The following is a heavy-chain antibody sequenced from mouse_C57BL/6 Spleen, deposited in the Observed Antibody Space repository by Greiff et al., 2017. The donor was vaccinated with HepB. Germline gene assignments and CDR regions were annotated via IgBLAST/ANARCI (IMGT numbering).Heavy chain of an antibody. CDR1: GFTFSDSY. V-gene: IGHV5-16*01. CDR2: INYDGSST. J-gene: IGHJ1*03. D-gene: IGHD4-1*01. Sequence: MFVESEGGLVQPGSSMKLSCTASGFTFSDSYMAWVRQVPEKGLEWVANINYDGSSTYYLDSLKSRFIISRDNAKNILYLQMSSLKSEDTATYYCARDLGWYFDVWGTGTTVTVSS. CDR3: ARDLGWYFDV.